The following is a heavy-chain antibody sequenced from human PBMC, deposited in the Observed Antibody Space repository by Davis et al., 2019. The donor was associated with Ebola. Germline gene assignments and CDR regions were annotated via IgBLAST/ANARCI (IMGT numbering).Heavy chain of an antibody. CDR3: ARDRWGDYSFDY. CDR2: INAGNGNT. CDR1: GYTFTRYA. D-gene: IGHD4-23*01. V-gene: IGHV1-3*01. J-gene: IGHJ4*02. Sequence: ASVTVSCQASGYTFTRYAMHWVRQAPGQRLEWMGWINAGNGNTKDPQKFQGRVTITRDTSASTAYMELSSLRSEDTSVYYCARDRWGDYSFDYWGQGTLVTVSS.